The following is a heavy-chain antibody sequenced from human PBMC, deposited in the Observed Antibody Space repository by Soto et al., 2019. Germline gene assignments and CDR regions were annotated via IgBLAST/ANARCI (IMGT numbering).Heavy chain of an antibody. CDR3: ARDGILMAMVTFYFDY. CDR2: ISGSGGST. V-gene: IGHV3-23*01. D-gene: IGHD5-18*01. J-gene: IGHJ4*02. Sequence: AASGFTFSSYAMSWVRQAPGKGLEWVSAISGSGGSTYYADSVKGRFTISRDNSKNTLYLQMNSLRAEDTAVYYCARDGILMAMVTFYFDYWGQGTLVTVSS. CDR1: GFTFSSYA.